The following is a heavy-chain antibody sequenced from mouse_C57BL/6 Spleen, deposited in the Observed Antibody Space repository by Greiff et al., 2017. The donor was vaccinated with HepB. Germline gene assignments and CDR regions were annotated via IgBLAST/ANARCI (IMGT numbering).Heavy chain of an antibody. D-gene: IGHD1-1*01. CDR3: ARKGGTTVAP. V-gene: IGHV1-50*01. J-gene: IGHJ2*01. Sequence: QVQLQQPGAELVKPGASVKLSCKASGYTFTSYWMQWVKQRPGQGLEWIGEIDPSDSYTNYNQKFKGKATLTVDTSSSTAYMQLSSLTSEDSAVYYCARKGGTTVAPWGQGTTLTVSS. CDR1: GYTFTSYW. CDR2: IDPSDSYT.